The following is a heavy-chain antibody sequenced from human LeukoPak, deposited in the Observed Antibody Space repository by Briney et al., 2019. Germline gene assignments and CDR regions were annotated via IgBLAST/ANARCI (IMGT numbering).Heavy chain of an antibody. J-gene: IGHJ6*02. V-gene: IGHV4-4*02. Sequence: PSETLSLTCAVFGDSISNNNCYSWVRQPPGKGLEWIGEICPRGGINYNPSLRSRVRITGDRPKNQFSLYVISVTAADSAIYYCARNGGFDQDVWGQGTTVTVSS. CDR2: ICPRGGI. CDR1: GDSISNNNC. CDR3: ARNGGFDQDV. D-gene: IGHD4-23*01.